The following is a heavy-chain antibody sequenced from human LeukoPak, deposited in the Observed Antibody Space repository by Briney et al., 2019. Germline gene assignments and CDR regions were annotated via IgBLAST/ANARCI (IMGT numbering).Heavy chain of an antibody. V-gene: IGHV3-23*01. D-gene: IGHD3-22*01. CDR3: ARDAYYYDSSGYLGY. CDR2: ISGSGGSI. J-gene: IGHJ4*02. Sequence: GGSLRLSCAASGFTFSSYAMSWVRQAPGKGLEWVSSISGSGGSIYYADSVKGRFTISRDNSKNTLYLQMNSLRAEDTAVYYCARDAYYYDSSGYLGYWGQGTLVTVSS. CDR1: GFTFSSYA.